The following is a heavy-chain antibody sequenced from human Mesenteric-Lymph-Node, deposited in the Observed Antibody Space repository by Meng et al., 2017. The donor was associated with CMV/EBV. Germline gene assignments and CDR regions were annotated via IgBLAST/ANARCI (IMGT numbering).Heavy chain of an antibody. D-gene: IGHD3-22*01. CDR1: GFTFDDYT. CDR2: ISWDGGST. CDR3: ARETYYYDSSGSHYYYYGMDV. Sequence: GESLKISCAASGFTFDDYTMHWVRQAPGKGLEWVSLISWDGGSTYYADSVKGRFTISRDNAKNSLYLQMNSLRAEDTAVYYCARETYYYDSSGSHYYYYGMDVWGQGTTVTVSS. V-gene: IGHV3-43*01. J-gene: IGHJ6*02.